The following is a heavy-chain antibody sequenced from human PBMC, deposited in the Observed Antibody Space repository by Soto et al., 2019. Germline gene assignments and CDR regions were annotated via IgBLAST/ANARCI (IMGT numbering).Heavy chain of an antibody. CDR2: IRNKANSYTT. CDR1: GFTFSDHY. CDR3: ARWHCRGGSCYSRAFDI. J-gene: IGHJ3*02. D-gene: IGHD2-15*01. Sequence: EVQLVESGGGLVQPGGSLRLSCAASGFTFSDHYMDWVRQAPGKGLEWVGRIRNKANSYTTEYAASVKGRFTISRDESKRPLYLQMNSLRTEDTAVYYCARWHCRGGSCYSRAFDIRGQGTMVTVSS. V-gene: IGHV3-72*01.